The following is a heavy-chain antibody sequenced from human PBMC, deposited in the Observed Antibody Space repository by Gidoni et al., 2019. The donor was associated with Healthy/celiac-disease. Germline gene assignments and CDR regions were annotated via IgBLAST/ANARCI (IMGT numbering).Heavy chain of an antibody. Sequence: EVQLVESGGGLVKPGGSLRLPCAASGFTFSNAWMSWVRQAPGKGLEWVSRIKSKTDGGTTDYAAPVKGRFTISRDDSKNTLYLQMNSLNTEDTAAYYCTTDLHYWGQGTLVTVSS. CDR3: TTDLHY. J-gene: IGHJ4*02. CDR1: GFTFSNAW. CDR2: IKSKTDGGTT. V-gene: IGHV3-15*01.